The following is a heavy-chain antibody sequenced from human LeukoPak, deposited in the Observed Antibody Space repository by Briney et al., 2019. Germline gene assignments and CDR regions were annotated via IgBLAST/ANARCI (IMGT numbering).Heavy chain of an antibody. J-gene: IGHJ4*02. D-gene: IGHD3-10*01. CDR2: VCYTGST. CDR3: ARDYLSGSYPDY. CDR1: GGSVNSETYC. V-gene: IGHV4-61*03. Sequence: SETLSLTCTVSGGSVNSETYCWTGIRQPPGKGLEWIGFVCYTGSTNYYPSLTSRVTISVDTSKNHFSLKLNTVTAADTAVYYCARDYLSGSYPDYWGQGILVTVSS.